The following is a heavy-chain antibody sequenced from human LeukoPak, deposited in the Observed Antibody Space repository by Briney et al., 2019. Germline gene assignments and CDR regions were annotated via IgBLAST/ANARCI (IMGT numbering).Heavy chain of an antibody. D-gene: IGHD3-3*01. CDR3: ARGREWLQAIDY. CDR1: DGSISSGGYY. V-gene: IGHV4-30-2*01. CDR2: IYHSGST. Sequence: SQTLSLTCTVSDGSISSGGYYWSWIRQPPGKGLEGIGYIYHSGSTYYNPSLKSRVTISVDRSKNQFSLKLSSLTAADTAVYYCARGREWLQAIDYWGQGTLVTVSS. J-gene: IGHJ4*02.